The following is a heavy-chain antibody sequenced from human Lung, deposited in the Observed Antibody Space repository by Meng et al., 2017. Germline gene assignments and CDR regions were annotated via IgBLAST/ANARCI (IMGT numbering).Heavy chain of an antibody. CDR1: GGPTRSRNW. V-gene: IGHV4-4*03. D-gene: IGHD3-3*01. CDR3: VRGGQDQAYYDFWSGPFDP. J-gene: IGHJ5*02. Sequence: QGKLRGWGHGLGKPRGTLALTCAAFGGPTRSRNWWSGVRQSPGKGLEWIGEIYHSGRTNYNPSLESRVTISLDKSQNHFSLKVKSVTAADTAVYYCVRGGQDQAYYDFWSGPFDPWGQGTLVTVSS. CDR2: IYHSGRT.